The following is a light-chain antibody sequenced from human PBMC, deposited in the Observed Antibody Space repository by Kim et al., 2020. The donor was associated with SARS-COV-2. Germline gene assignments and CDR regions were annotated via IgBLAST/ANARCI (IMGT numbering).Light chain of an antibody. CDR1: SANIGNDY. V-gene: IGLV1-51*01. CDR3: GAWDTSLSAGV. CDR2: ATN. J-gene: IGLJ2*01. Sequence: GQKVTISCSGSSANIGNDYVSWYQQLPGTAPKLRIYATNKRPSGIPDRFSGSKSGTSATLDISELQTGDEADYYCGAWDTSLSAGVFGGGTQLTVL.